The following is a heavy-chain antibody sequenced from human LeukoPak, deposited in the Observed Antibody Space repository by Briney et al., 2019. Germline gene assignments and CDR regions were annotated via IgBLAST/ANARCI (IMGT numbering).Heavy chain of an antibody. CDR3: TTIYGAGRWGLDY. V-gene: IGHV3-15*01. D-gene: IGHD3-10*01. J-gene: IGHJ4*02. Sequence: PGGSLRLSCAASGFTFSNGWMNWVRQAPGQGLEWVGLIKSTTNGATTDYAAPVRGRFTISRDDSRKTVYLQMNSLKTEDTAVYYCTTIYGAGRWGLDYWGQGTLVTVSS. CDR1: GFTFSNGW. CDR2: IKSTTNGATT.